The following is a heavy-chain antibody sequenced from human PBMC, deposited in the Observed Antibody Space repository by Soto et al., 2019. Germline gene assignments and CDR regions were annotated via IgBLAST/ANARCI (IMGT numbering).Heavy chain of an antibody. Sequence: GGSLRLSCAASGFTFSYYYMNWIRQAPGQGLEWLSFINPRGETRYIADSIRGRFTFSRDNARRSLYVQMNSLRAEDTAVYYCARSGLPLIEILDYWGHGTLVTVSS. CDR3: ARSGLPLIEILDY. CDR2: INPRGETR. J-gene: IGHJ4*01. V-gene: IGHV3-11*01. D-gene: IGHD1-1*01. CDR1: GFTFSYYY.